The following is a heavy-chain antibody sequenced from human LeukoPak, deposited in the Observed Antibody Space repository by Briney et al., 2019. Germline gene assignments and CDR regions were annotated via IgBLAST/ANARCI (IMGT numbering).Heavy chain of an antibody. CDR2: INNDGSTT. J-gene: IGHJ5*02. CDR1: GFTFSSFR. V-gene: IGHV3-74*01. CDR3: ARDLRLDTNPHNWFDP. D-gene: IGHD3-9*01. Sequence: PGGSLRLSCAASGFTFSSFRMHWVRQAPGKGLVWVSRINNDGSTTSCADSVKGRFIISRDNAKNTLYLRMNSLRAEDTAVYFCARDLRLDTNPHNWFDPWGQGTLVTVSS.